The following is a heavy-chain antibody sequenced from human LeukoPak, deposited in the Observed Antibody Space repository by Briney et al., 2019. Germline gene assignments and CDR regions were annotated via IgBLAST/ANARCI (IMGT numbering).Heavy chain of an antibody. CDR1: GGSISSGGYY. J-gene: IGHJ4*02. V-gene: IGHV4-31*03. D-gene: IGHD4-23*01. CDR3: ARGSTTVVRNFDY. CDR2: IYYSGST. Sequence: SQTLSLTCTVSGGSISSGGYYWSWIRQHPGKGLEWIGYIYYSGSTYYNPSLKSRVTISVDTSKNQFSLKLSSVTAADTAVYYCARGSTTVVRNFDYWGQGTLVTVSS.